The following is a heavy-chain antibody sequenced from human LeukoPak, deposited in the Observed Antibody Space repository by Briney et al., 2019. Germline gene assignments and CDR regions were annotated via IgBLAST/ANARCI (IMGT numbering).Heavy chain of an antibody. V-gene: IGHV1-8*03. CDR1: GYTFTSYD. D-gene: IGHD6-13*01. CDR3: ARDQTPYSSTWGPDC. J-gene: IGHJ4*02. CDR2: MNPNCGNT. Sequence: ASVKVSRKASGYTFTSYDINWVRQATGQGLEWMGWMNPNCGNTGYAQKFQGRVTITRNTSISTAYMELSSLRSEDTAVYYCARDQTPYSSTWGPDCWGQGTLVTVSS.